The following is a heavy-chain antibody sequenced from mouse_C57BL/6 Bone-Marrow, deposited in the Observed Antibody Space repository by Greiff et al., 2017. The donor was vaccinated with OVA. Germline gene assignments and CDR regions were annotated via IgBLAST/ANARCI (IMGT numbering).Heavy chain of an antibody. CDR1: GYTFTSYW. CDR2: IDPISGGT. V-gene: IGHV1-72*01. CDR3: ARWGLRGELWYFDV. J-gene: IGHJ1*03. D-gene: IGHD2-4*01. Sequence: QVQLQQPGAELVKPGASVKLSCKASGYTFTSYWMHWVKQRPGRGLEWIGRIDPISGGTKYNEKFKSKATLTVDKPSSTAYMQLSSLTSEDSAVYYCARWGLRGELWYFDVWGTGTTVTVSS.